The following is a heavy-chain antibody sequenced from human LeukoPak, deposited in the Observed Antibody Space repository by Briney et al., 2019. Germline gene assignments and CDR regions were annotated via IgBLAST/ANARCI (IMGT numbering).Heavy chain of an antibody. D-gene: IGHD3-9*01. CDR1: GGSFSGYY. J-gene: IGHJ5*02. CDR2: IYYSGST. V-gene: IGHV4-59*12. Sequence: PSETLSLTCAVYGGSFSGYYWSWIRQPPGKGLEWIGYIYYSGSTTYNPSLKSRVTISVDTSKNQFSLKLSSVTAADTAVYYCARGTLRYFDWSPGGWFDPWGQGTLVTVSS. CDR3: ARGTLRYFDWSPGGWFDP.